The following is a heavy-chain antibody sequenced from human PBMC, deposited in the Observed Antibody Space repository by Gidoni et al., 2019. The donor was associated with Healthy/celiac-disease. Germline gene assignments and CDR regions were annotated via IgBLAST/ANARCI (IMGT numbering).Heavy chain of an antibody. Sequence: EVQLVESGGGLVKPGGSLRLSCAASGFTFSNAWMSWVRQAPGKGLEWVGRMKSKTDGGTTDYAAPVKGRFTISRDDSKNTLYLQMNSLKTEDTAVYYCTTDFYDFWSGSSISYYYYYGMDVWGQGTTVTVSS. J-gene: IGHJ6*02. CDR2: MKSKTDGGTT. CDR3: TTDFYDFWSGSSISYYYYYGMDV. CDR1: GFTFSNAW. V-gene: IGHV3-15*01. D-gene: IGHD3-3*01.